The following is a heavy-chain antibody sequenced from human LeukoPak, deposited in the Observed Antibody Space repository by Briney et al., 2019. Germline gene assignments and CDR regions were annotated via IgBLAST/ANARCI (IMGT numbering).Heavy chain of an antibody. CDR2: ISHSGST. CDR3: ARDAWSAYGHNYFQH. J-gene: IGHJ1*01. D-gene: IGHD5-24*01. Sequence: SETLSLTCTVSDGSSENYYWNWIRQPPGKGLEWIGYISHSGSTKYNSFFKSRVTLSVDTSKNQFSLKVTSVTAADTAVYYCARDAWSAYGHNYFQHWGQGTLVTVSS. CDR1: DGSSENYY. V-gene: IGHV4-59*01.